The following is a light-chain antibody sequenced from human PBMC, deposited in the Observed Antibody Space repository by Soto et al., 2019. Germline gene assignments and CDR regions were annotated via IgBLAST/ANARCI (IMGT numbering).Light chain of an antibody. V-gene: IGKV3-20*01. J-gene: IGKJ5*01. Sequence: EIVLTQSPCTLSFSPWERSTLSFMASQSVSSNLAWYQQKPGQAPRLLIYGASSRATGIPDRFSGSGSGTDFTLTISRLEPEDFAVYYCQQYGSSPPLTFGQGTRLEIK. CDR2: GAS. CDR1: QSVSSN. CDR3: QQYGSSPPLT.